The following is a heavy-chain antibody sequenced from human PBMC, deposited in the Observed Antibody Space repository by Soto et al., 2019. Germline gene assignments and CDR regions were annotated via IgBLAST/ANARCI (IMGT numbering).Heavy chain of an antibody. CDR2: ISYDGSNK. D-gene: IGHD2-21*02. CDR3: ARDFRVVTARMDV. CDR1: GFTFSSYA. J-gene: IGHJ6*02. V-gene: IGHV3-30-3*01. Sequence: QVQLVESGGGVVQPGRSLRLSCAASGFTFSSYAMHWVRQAPGKGLEWVAVISYDGSNKYYADSVKGRFTISRDNSKNTLYLQMNCLRAEDTAVYYCARDFRVVTARMDVWGQGTTVTVSS.